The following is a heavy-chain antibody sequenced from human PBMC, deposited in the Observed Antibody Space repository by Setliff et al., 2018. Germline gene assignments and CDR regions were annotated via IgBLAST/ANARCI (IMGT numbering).Heavy chain of an antibody. CDR3: ARGGTFRYFDY. Sequence: SETLSLTCTVSGGSLSTYYWSWIRQSSGRGLEYIGYVYYNGAADYSPSLKSRVTLSVDTSKNQFSLKPTSVTAADTAVYYCARGGTFRYFDYWGQGTPVTSPQ. CDR2: VYYNGAA. V-gene: IGHV4-59*01. D-gene: IGHD5-12*01. CDR1: GGSLSTYY. J-gene: IGHJ4*02.